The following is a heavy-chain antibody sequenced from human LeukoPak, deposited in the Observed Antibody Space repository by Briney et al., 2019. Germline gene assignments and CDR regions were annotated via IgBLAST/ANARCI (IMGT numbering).Heavy chain of an antibody. CDR1: GFTFSSYA. V-gene: IGHV3-30-3*01. D-gene: IGHD6-13*01. CDR3: ARGGYSSSWYHFDY. CDR2: ISYDGSNK. J-gene: IGHJ4*02. Sequence: QPGRSLRLSCAASGFTFSSYAMHWVRQAPGKGLEWVAVISYDGSNKYYADSVKGRFTISRDNSKNTLYLQMNSLRAKDTAVYYCARGGYSSSWYHFDYWGQGTLVTVSS.